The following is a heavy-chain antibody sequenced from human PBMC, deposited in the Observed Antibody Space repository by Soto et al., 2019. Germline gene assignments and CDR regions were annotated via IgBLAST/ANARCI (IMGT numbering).Heavy chain of an antibody. D-gene: IGHD6-13*01. V-gene: IGHV4-34*01. CDR3: ARGFRFGYSSSAVCGMDV. Sequence: PSETLSLTCAVYGGPFSGYYWSWIRQPPGKGLEWIGEINHSGSTNYNPSLKSRVTISVDTSKNQFSLKLSSVTAADTAVYYCARGFRFGYSSSAVCGMDVWGQGTTVTVSS. CDR2: INHSGST. J-gene: IGHJ6*02. CDR1: GGPFSGYY.